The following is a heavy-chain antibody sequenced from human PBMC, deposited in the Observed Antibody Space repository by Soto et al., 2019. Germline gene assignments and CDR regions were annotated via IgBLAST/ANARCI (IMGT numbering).Heavy chain of an antibody. V-gene: IGHV3-23*01. CDR3: AKDRLAGNFDY. CDR2: ISGSGGST. CDR1: GFTFSSYA. J-gene: IGHJ4*02. Sequence: GGSLRLSCAASGFTFSSYAMSWVRQAPGKGLEWVSAISGSGGSTYYADSVKGRFTISRDNSKNTLYLQMSSLRVEDTAVYYCAKDRLAGNFDYWGQGTQVTVAS.